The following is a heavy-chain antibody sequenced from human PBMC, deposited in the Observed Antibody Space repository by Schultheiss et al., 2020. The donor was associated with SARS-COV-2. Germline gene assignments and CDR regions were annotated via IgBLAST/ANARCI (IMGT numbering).Heavy chain of an antibody. J-gene: IGHJ4*02. CDR2: IYYSGST. V-gene: IGHV4-59*01. CDR3: ARGLWAAAGGFDY. CDR1: GGSISSYY. D-gene: IGHD6-13*01. Sequence: SQTLSLTCTVSGGSISSYYWSWIRQPPGKGLEWIGYIYYSGSTNYTPSLKSRVTISVDTSKNQFSLKLSSVTAADTAVYYCARGLWAAAGGFDYWGQGTLVTVSS.